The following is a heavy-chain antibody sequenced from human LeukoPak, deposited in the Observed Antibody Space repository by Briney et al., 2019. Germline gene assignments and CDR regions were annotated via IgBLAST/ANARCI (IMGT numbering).Heavy chain of an antibody. CDR2: INADGSLI. V-gene: IGHV3-74*01. J-gene: IGHJ4*02. D-gene: IGHD2-21*02. CDR3: ASELAHCVGDCLRN. CDR1: GFTFSNFY. Sequence: GGSLRLSCAASGFTFSNFYLHWVRQAPGKGLVWVSRINADGSLINYADSVKGRFTVFRDNAESTLYLQMNSLRAEDTAVYYCASELAHCVGDCLRNWGQGTQVTVSS.